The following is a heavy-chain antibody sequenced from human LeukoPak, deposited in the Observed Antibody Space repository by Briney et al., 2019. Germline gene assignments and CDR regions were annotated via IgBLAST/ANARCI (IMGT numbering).Heavy chain of an antibody. CDR2: ISGSGGST. CDR1: GFTFSSYA. J-gene: IGHJ4*02. V-gene: IGHV3-23*01. D-gene: IGHD1-26*01. CDR3: AKDLSNRIEYSGSYTPPLDY. Sequence: PSGGSLRLSCAASGFTFSSYAMSWVRQAPGKGLEWVSAISGSGGSTYYTDSVKGRFTISRDNSKNTLYLQMNSLRAEDTAVYYCAKDLSNRIEYSGSYTPPLDYWGQGTLVTVSS.